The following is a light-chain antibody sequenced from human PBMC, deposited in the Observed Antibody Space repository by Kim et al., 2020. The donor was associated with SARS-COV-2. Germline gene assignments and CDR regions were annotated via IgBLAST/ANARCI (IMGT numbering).Light chain of an antibody. CDR1: QDISNY. Sequence: DIQMTQSPSSLSASVGDRVTITCQASQDISNYKPGKAPKLLIYDASNLETGVPSRFSGSGSGTDFTLTISSLQPEDVATYYCQKYNSAPFAFGPGTKVDIK. J-gene: IGKJ3*01. CDR3: QKYNSAPFA. CDR2: DAS. V-gene: IGKV1-27*01.